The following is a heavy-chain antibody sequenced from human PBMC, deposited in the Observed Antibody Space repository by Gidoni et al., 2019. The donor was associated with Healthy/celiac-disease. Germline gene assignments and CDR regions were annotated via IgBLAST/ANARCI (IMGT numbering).Heavy chain of an antibody. D-gene: IGHD3-10*01. CDR2: IWYDGSNK. CDR3: AREFGGSDYGSGDYLDY. Sequence: GWVADIWYDGSNKYYADSVKGRFTISRDNSKNTLYLQMNSLRAEGTAVYYCAREFGGSDYGSGDYLDYWGQGTLVTVSS. V-gene: IGHV3-33*01. J-gene: IGHJ4*02.